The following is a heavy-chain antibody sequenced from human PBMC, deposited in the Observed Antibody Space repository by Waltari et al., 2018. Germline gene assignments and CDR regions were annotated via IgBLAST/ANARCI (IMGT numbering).Heavy chain of an antibody. CDR2: VHYSAKT. Sequence: QVQLPESGPGLVKPSETLSLPCTVSGGSVSGHYWNWIRQPPGTGLVCIGYVHYSAKTIYKPSLKRRVTISGDTSKNQLSLRLTSVSAADTAVYYCARDSPITVSGLIQDAFDIWGQGTLVTVSS. CDR1: GGSVSGHY. J-gene: IGHJ3*02. CDR3: ARDSPITVSGLIQDAFDI. V-gene: IGHV4-59*02. D-gene: IGHD3-3*01.